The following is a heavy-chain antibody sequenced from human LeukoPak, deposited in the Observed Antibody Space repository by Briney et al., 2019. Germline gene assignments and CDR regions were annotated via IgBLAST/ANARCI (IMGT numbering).Heavy chain of an antibody. J-gene: IGHJ4*02. Sequence: SETLSLTCTVSGGSISSYYWSWIRQPPGKGLEWIGYIYYSGSTNYNPSLKSRVTISVDTSKNQFSPKLSSVTAADTAVYYCARGSYGYAGPDYWGQGTLVTVSS. CDR1: GGSISSYY. V-gene: IGHV4-59*01. CDR2: IYYSGST. D-gene: IGHD5-18*01. CDR3: ARGSYGYAGPDY.